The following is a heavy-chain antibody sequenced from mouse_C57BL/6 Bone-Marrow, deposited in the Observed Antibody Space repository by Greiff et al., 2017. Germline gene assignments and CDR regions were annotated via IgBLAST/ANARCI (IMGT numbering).Heavy chain of an antibody. CDR3: ASFDCVWYFDV. J-gene: IGHJ1*03. V-gene: IGHV1-54*01. CDR1: GYAFTNYL. CDR2: INPGSGGT. Sequence: VQLQQSGAELVRPGTSVKVSCKASGYAFTNYLIEWVKQRPGQGLEWIGVINPGSGGTNYNEKFKGKATLTADKSYSTAYMQLSSLTSVDSAVYFCASFDCVWYFDVWGRGTTVTVSA. D-gene: IGHD2-4*01.